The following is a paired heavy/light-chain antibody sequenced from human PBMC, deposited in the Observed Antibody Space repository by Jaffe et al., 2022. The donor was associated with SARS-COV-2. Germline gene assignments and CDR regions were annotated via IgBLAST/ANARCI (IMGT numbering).Light chain of an antibody. CDR2: DAS. CDR3: QQRYGWPIT. V-gene: IGKV3-11*01. J-gene: IGKJ3*01. CDR1: QSVHSF. Sequence: EIVLTQSPATLSLSPGERATLSCRASQSVHSFLAWYQQKPGQAPRLLIYDASHRATGIPARFSGSGSGTDFTLTISSLEPEDFAIYYCQQRYGWPITFGPGTKVDIK.
Heavy chain of an antibody. CDR3: ANRATSIWFFDF. CDR2: ITSTSDST. Sequence: EVRLAESGGALVQPGGSLRLSCAASGFTFSSYAMGWVRQAPGKGLEWVAAITSTSDSTYYADSVKGRFTVSRDNSKNTLYLQMDNLGVEDTALYYCANRATSIWFFDFWGRGTLVTVSS. V-gene: IGHV3-23*04. CDR1: GFTFSSYA. D-gene: IGHD6-13*01. J-gene: IGHJ4*02.